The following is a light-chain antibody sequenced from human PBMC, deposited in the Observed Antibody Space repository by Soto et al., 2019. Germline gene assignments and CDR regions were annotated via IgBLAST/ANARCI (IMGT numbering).Light chain of an antibody. CDR2: TAS. V-gene: IGKV1-16*01. J-gene: IGKJ5*01. Sequence: DIQMTQSPSSLSASVGDRVTISCRASERISDYLAWYQQKPGKAPKLLINTASSLRSGVPSRFSGSGSGTDFTLTISSLQPDDFATYYCQQYNTYSTFGQGRRLEIK. CDR3: QQYNTYST. CDR1: ERISDY.